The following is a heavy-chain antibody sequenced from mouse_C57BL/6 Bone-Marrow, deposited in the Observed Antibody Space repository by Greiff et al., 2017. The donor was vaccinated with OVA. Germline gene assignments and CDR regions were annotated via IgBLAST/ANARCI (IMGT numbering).Heavy chain of an antibody. V-gene: IGHV1-76*01. D-gene: IGHD2-2*01. Sequence: VQLQQSGAELVRPGASVKLSCKASGYTFTDYYIRWVKQRPGQGLEWIARIYPGSGNIYYNEKFKGKATLTAEKSSSTAYMQLSSLTSDVSAVYFSARSERLRDYFDNWGKGTTLTVSS. CDR3: ARSERLRDYFDN. CDR1: GYTFTDYY. CDR2: IYPGSGNI. J-gene: IGHJ2*01.